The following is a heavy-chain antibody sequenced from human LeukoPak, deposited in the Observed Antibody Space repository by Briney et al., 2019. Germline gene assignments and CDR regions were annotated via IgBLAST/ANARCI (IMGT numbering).Heavy chain of an antibody. J-gene: IGHJ6*02. V-gene: IGHV3-7*01. CDR3: ARDASTSSGYYYGMDV. CDR1: GFTFSSYW. D-gene: IGHD2-2*01. Sequence: GGSLRLSCAASGFTFSSYWMSWVRQAPGKGLEWVANIKQDGSEKYYVDSVKGRFTISRDNAKNSLYLQMNSLRAEDTAVYYCARDASTSSGYYYGMDVWGQGTTVTVSS. CDR2: IKQDGSEK.